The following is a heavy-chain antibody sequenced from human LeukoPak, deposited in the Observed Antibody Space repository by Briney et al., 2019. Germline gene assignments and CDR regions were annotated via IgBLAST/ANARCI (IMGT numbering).Heavy chain of an antibody. D-gene: IGHD4-17*01. J-gene: IGHJ4*02. Sequence: APVKVSCKASGYTFTGYYMHWVRQAPGQGLEWMGWINPNSGGTNYAQKFQGRVTMTRDTSISTAYMELSRLRSDDTAVYYCARVPHYGDYVLWDFDYWGQGTLVTVSS. CDR1: GYTFTGYY. CDR3: ARVPHYGDYVLWDFDY. CDR2: INPNSGGT. V-gene: IGHV1-2*02.